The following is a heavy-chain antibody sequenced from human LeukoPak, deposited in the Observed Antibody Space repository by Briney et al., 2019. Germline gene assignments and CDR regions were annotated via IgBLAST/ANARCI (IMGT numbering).Heavy chain of an antibody. J-gene: IGHJ3*02. Sequence: GGSLRLSCAASGFTVSSYYMTWVRQAPGKGLEWVSVIYSGGSTYYADSVKGRVAISRDNSNNTVFLQMNIVRAEDTAVYYCAREGYCSSTSCYTLGDAFDIWGQGTMVTVSS. CDR1: GFTVSSYY. CDR2: IYSGGST. D-gene: IGHD2-2*02. V-gene: IGHV3-66*01. CDR3: AREGYCSSTSCYTLGDAFDI.